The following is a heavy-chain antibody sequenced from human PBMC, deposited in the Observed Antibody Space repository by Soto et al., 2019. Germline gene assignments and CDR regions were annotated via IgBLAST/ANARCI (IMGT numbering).Heavy chain of an antibody. D-gene: IGHD6-19*01. Sequence: QVGLMQSGPEVKRPGTSVKVSCKASGYTFITSGINWVRQTPGQPLEWVGWISPANGDKKYAQKFKDRVILTSETSTDTVNMELTNLRSDDTAVYFCARGRYFATTHRQWWYFDFWGRGTPVTVSS. V-gene: IGHV1-18*01. CDR3: ARGRYFATTHRQWWYFDF. J-gene: IGHJ2*01. CDR2: ISPANGDK. CDR1: GYTFITSG.